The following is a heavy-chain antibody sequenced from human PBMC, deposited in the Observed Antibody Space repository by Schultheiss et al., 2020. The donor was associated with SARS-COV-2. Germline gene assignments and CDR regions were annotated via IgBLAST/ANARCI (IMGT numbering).Heavy chain of an antibody. V-gene: IGHV1-69*13. Sequence: SVKVSCKASGYTFTSYAMHWVRQAPGQGLEWMGGIIPIFGTANYAQKFQGRVTITADESTSTAYMELSSLRSEDTAVYYCARAEVVYASTFDYWGQGTLVTVSS. J-gene: IGHJ4*02. CDR3: ARAEVVYASTFDY. CDR2: IIPIFGTA. CDR1: GYTFTSYA. D-gene: IGHD2-8*02.